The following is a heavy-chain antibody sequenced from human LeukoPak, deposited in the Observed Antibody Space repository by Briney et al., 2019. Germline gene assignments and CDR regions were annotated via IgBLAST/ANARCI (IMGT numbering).Heavy chain of an antibody. CDR3: ARDRGARLERFYAFDF. CDR2: MNPNSGNT. V-gene: IGHV1-8*01. J-gene: IGHJ3*01. CDR1: GYTFTSYD. D-gene: IGHD1-1*01. Sequence: GGSVKVSCKASGYTFTSYDINWVRQATGQGLEWMGWMNPNSGNTGYAQKFQGRVTMTRNTSISTAYMELSSPRSEDTAVYFCARDRGARLERFYAFDFWGQGTTVTVSS.